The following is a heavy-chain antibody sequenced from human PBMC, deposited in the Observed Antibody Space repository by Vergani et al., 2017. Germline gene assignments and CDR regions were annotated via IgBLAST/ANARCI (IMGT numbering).Heavy chain of an antibody. CDR2: ISASGAPT. CDR3: AGAYGRYDWFDY. D-gene: IGHD1-20*01. Sequence: EVQLLESGGDLVQPGGSLRLSCTASGSIFSTYPMSWFRQPPGKGVEWVSGISASGAPTSYADSVKGRVTISRENSKNTLYLQMNSLRVEDTAVYYCAGAYGRYDWFDYWGQGTTVTVSS. V-gene: IGHV3-23*01. J-gene: IGHJ4*03. CDR1: GSIFSTYP.